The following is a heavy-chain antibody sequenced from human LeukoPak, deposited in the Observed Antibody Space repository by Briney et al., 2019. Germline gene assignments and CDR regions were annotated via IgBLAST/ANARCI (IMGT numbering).Heavy chain of an antibody. Sequence: GGSLRLSCAASGFTFNTYAMSWVRQAPGKGLEWVSVISISGGTYYADSVKGRFTISRDISKNTVFLQMDSLRVEDTAVYYCTKHGERGTNRFDYWGQGTLVTVPS. D-gene: IGHD1-26*01. CDR2: ISISGGT. V-gene: IGHV3-23*01. CDR1: GFTFNTYA. J-gene: IGHJ4*02. CDR3: TKHGERGTNRFDY.